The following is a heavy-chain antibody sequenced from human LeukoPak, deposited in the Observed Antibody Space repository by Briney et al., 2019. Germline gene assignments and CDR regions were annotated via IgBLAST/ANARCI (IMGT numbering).Heavy chain of an antibody. CDR1: GGSISSYY. CDR2: IYYSGST. Sequence: SETLSLTCTVSGGSISSYYWSWIRQPPGRGLEWIGYIYYSGSTYYNPSLKSRVTISVDTSKNQFSLKLSSVTAADTAVYYCARVASNYYDSSGYSYYFDYWGQGTLVTVSS. CDR3: ARVASNYYDSSGYSYYFDY. V-gene: IGHV4-59*12. J-gene: IGHJ4*02. D-gene: IGHD3-22*01.